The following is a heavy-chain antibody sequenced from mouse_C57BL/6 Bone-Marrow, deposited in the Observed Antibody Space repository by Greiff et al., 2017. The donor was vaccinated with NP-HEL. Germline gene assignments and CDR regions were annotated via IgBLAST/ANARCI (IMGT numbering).Heavy chain of an antibody. CDR3: ARSSTVVATDAMDY. CDR1: GYTFTSYW. D-gene: IGHD1-1*01. Sequence: VQLQQSGAELVKPGASVKLSCKASGYTFTSYWMHWVKQRPGRGLEWIGRIDPNSGGTKYNEKFKSKATLTVDKPSSTAYMQLSSLTSEDSAVYYCARSSTVVATDAMDYWGQGTSVTVSS. J-gene: IGHJ4*01. CDR2: IDPNSGGT. V-gene: IGHV1-72*01.